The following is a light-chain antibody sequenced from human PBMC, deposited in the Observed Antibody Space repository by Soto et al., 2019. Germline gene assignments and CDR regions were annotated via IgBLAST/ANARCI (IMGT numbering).Light chain of an antibody. V-gene: IGLV1-40*01. Sequence: QSALTQPPSVSGAPGQRVTISCTGSSSNIGAGYDVHWYQQLPGTAPKLLIYVNSNRPSGVPDRFSGSKSGTSASLAITGLQAEDEADYYCQSYDSSVVFGGGTKVTVL. CDR3: QSYDSSVV. CDR2: VNS. J-gene: IGLJ2*01. CDR1: SSNIGAGYD.